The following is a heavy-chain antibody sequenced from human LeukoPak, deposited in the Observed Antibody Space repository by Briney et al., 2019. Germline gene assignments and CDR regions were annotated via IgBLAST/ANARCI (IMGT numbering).Heavy chain of an antibody. J-gene: IGHJ3*02. V-gene: IGHV1-3*01. CDR2: INAGNGNT. D-gene: IGHD2-15*01. Sequence: ASVKVSCKASGYTFTSYAMHWVRQAPGQRLEWMGWINAGNGNTKYSQKFQGRVTITRDTSASTAYMELSSLRSEDTAVYYCATRGRCSGGSCYYAFDIWGQGTMVTVSS. CDR1: GYTFTSYA. CDR3: ATRGRCSGGSCYYAFDI.